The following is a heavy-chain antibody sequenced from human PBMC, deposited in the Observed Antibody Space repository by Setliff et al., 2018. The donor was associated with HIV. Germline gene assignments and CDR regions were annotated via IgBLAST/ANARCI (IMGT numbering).Heavy chain of an antibody. CDR2: IANSGGST. Sequence: PGGSLRLSCAASGFTFSSYAMNWVRQAPGKGLEWVSAIANSGGSTYYADSVKGRFTISRDNPKNTLYLQMNSLRAEDTAIYFCELQGGYWGRGTLVTVSS. J-gene: IGHJ4*02. CDR3: ELQGGY. V-gene: IGHV3-23*01. CDR1: GFTFSSYA. D-gene: IGHD2-15*01.